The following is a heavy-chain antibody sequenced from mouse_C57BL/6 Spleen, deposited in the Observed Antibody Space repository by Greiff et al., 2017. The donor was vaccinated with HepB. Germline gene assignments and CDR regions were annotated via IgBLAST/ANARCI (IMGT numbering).Heavy chain of an antibody. D-gene: IGHD2-5*01. CDR3: ARPYYSNYDAMDY. CDR2: IHPNSGST. CDR1: GYTFTSYW. V-gene: IGHV1-64*01. Sequence: QVQLQQPGAELVKPGASVKLSCKASGYTFTSYWMHWVKQRPGQGLEWIGMIHPNSGSTNYNEKFKGKATLTVDKSSSTAYMQLSSLTSEDSAVYYCARPYYSNYDAMDYWGQGTSVTVSS. J-gene: IGHJ4*01.